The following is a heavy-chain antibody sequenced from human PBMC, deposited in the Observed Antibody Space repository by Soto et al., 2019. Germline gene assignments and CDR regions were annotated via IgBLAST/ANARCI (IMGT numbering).Heavy chain of an antibody. D-gene: IGHD6-13*01. Sequence: QVQLVQSGAEVKKPGSSVKVSCKASGGNFTSYAISWVRQAPGQGLEFMGGIVPLFGTTNYAHKFRGRVTVTADESTSTVYMEMSSLRSEYTAVYYCATASGRSWYNWFDPWGQGTLVTVST. J-gene: IGHJ5*02. V-gene: IGHV1-69*01. CDR3: ATASGRSWYNWFDP. CDR2: IVPLFGTT. CDR1: GGNFTSYA.